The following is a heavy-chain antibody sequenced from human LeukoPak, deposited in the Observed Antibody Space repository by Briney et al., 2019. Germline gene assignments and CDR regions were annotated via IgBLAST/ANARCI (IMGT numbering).Heavy chain of an antibody. D-gene: IGHD5-24*01. CDR2: IIPIFGTA. CDR1: GGTFSSYA. V-gene: IGHV1-69*01. Sequence: SSVKVSCKASGGTFSSYAISWVRQAPGQGLEWIGGIIPIFGTANYAQKFQGRVTITADESTSTAYMELSSLRSEDTAVYYCARAGRDGYNDWFDPWGQGTLVTVSS. CDR3: ARAGRDGYNDWFDP. J-gene: IGHJ5*02.